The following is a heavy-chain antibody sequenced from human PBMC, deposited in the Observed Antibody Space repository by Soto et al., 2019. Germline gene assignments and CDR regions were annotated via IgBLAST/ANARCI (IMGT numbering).Heavy chain of an antibody. J-gene: IGHJ4*02. CDR3: ARAYSSSWEGGFDY. D-gene: IGHD6-13*01. Sequence: SETLSLTCTVSGGSISSYYWSWIRQPPGKGLEWIGYIYYSGSTNYNPSLKSRVTISVDTSKNQFSLKLSSVPAADTAVYYCARAYSSSWEGGFDYWGQGTLVTVSS. CDR2: IYYSGST. CDR1: GGSISSYY. V-gene: IGHV4-59*08.